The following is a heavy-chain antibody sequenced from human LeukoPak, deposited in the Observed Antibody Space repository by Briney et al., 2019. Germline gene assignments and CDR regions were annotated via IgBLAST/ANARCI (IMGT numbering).Heavy chain of an antibody. V-gene: IGHV3-30-3*01. J-gene: IGHJ4*02. CDR1: GFTFSSYA. D-gene: IGHD3-22*01. Sequence: PGRSLRLSCAASGFTFSSYAMHWVRQAPGKGLEWVAVISYDGSNKYYADSVKGRFTISRDNSKNTLYLQMNSLRAEDTAVYYCARDDFPYYYDSSGYSPHYWGQGTLVTVPS. CDR2: ISYDGSNK. CDR3: ARDDFPYYYDSSGYSPHY.